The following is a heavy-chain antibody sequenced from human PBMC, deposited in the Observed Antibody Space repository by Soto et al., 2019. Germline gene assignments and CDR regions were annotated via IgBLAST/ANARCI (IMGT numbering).Heavy chain of an antibody. CDR1: GFTFSSYA. Sequence: PGGSLRLSCAASGFTFSSYAMTWVRQAPGKGLEWVSTISGSGGDTYYADSVKGRFIISRDIFMNTLYLQMNSLRAEDTAVYYCAKGGWSSYFDYWGQGSLVTVSS. V-gene: IGHV3-23*01. J-gene: IGHJ4*02. CDR3: AKGGWSSYFDY. D-gene: IGHD1-26*01. CDR2: ISGSGGDT.